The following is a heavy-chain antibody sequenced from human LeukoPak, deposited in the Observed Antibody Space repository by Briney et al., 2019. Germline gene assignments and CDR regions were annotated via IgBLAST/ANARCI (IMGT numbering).Heavy chain of an antibody. D-gene: IGHD3-9*01. CDR1: GFTVSSIY. CDR3: ARESFDWLSQSYYYGMDV. V-gene: IGHV3-53*01. CDR2: IYSGGST. Sequence: GGSLRLSCAASGFTVSSIYMSWVSQAPGQGLEWVSVIYSGGSTYYEDSVKGRFTISRNNSKNTLYLQMNSLRAEDTAVYYCARESFDWLSQSYYYGMDVWGQGTTVTVSS. J-gene: IGHJ6*02.